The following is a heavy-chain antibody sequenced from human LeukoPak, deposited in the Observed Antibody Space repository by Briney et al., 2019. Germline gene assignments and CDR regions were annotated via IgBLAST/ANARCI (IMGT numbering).Heavy chain of an antibody. CDR3: RGYYYDSSGYYLVDY. J-gene: IGHJ4*02. Sequence: PGGSLRLSCAASGFTFSGSAMHWVRQASGKGLEWVGRIRSKANSYATAYAASVKGRFTISRDDSKNTAYLQMNSLKTEDTAVHYCRGYYYDSSGYYLVDYWGQGTLVTVSS. CDR2: IRSKANSYAT. CDR1: GFTFSGSA. V-gene: IGHV3-73*01. D-gene: IGHD3-22*01.